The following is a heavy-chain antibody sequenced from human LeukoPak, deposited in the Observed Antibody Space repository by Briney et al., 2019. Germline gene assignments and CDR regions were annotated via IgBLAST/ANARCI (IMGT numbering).Heavy chain of an antibody. Sequence: GGSLRLSCAASGFTLSSYAMSWVRQAPGKGLEWVSAISGSGGSTYYADSVKGRFTISRDNSKNTLYLQMNSLRGEDTALYYCAKTGGTYYGSDYWGQGTLVTVSS. V-gene: IGHV3-23*01. CDR3: AKTGGTYYGSDY. J-gene: IGHJ4*02. D-gene: IGHD1-26*01. CDR2: ISGSGGST. CDR1: GFTLSSYA.